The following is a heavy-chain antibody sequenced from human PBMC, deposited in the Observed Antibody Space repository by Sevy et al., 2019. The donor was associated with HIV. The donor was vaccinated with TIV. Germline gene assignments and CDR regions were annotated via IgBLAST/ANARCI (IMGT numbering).Heavy chain of an antibody. CDR3: AREKWDREAYYYYYMDV. Sequence: ASVKVSCKASGGTFSSYAISWVRQAPGQGLEWMGGIIPILGIANYAQKFQGRVTITADKSTSTAYMELSSLRSEATAVYYCAREKWDREAYYYYYMDVWGKGTTVTVSS. CDR1: GGTFSSYA. CDR2: IIPILGIA. V-gene: IGHV1-69*10. D-gene: IGHD1-26*01. J-gene: IGHJ6*03.